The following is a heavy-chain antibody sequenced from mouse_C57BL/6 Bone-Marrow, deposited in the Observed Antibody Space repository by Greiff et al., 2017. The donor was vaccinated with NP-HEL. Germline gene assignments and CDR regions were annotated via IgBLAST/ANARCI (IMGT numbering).Heavy chain of an antibody. CDR3: ARSGYYYGTWFAY. V-gene: IGHV1-64*01. Sequence: QVQLKQPGAELVKPGASVKLSCKASGYTFTSYWMHWVKQRPGQGLEWIGMIHPNSGSTNYNEKFKSKATLTVDKSSSTAYMQLSSLTSEDSAVYYCARSGYYYGTWFAYWGQGTLVTVSA. CDR2: IHPNSGST. J-gene: IGHJ3*01. D-gene: IGHD1-1*01. CDR1: GYTFTSYW.